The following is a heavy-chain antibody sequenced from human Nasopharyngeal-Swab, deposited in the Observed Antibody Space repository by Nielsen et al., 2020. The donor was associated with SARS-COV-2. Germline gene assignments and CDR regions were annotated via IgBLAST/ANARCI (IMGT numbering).Heavy chain of an antibody. CDR1: GFTFSSYW. Sequence: GESLKISCAASGFTFSSYWMSCVRQAPGKGLEWVANIKQDGSEKYYVDSVKGRFTISRDNAKNSLYLQMNSLRAEDTAVYYCARDSDIPYSGYGMDVWGQGTTVTVSS. J-gene: IGHJ6*02. CDR2: IKQDGSEK. CDR3: ARDSDIPYSGYGMDV. D-gene: IGHD6-13*01. V-gene: IGHV3-7*01.